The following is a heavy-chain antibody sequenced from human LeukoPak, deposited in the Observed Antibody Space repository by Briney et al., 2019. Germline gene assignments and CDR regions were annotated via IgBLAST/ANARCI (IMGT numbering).Heavy chain of an antibody. CDR1: GYTFTSYG. CDR2: ISAYNGNT. D-gene: IGHD3-22*01. CDR3: ARASYYDSSGYYYGGGLSDY. J-gene: IGHJ4*02. V-gene: IGHV1-18*01. Sequence: ASVKVPCKASGYTFTSYGISWVRQAPGQGLEWMGWISAYNGNTNYAQKLQGRVTMTTDTSTSTAYMELRSLRSDDTAVYYCARASYYDSSGYYYGGGLSDYWGQGTLVTVSS.